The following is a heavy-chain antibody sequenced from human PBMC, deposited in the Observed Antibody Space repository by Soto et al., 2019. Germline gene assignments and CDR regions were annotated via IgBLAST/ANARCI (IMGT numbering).Heavy chain of an antibody. D-gene: IGHD6-19*01. CDR2: ITSGSSNV. V-gene: IGHV3-48*01. CDR3: ARVITSSGWYEDY. J-gene: IGHJ4*02. CDR1: GFTFGRYT. Sequence: HPGGSLRLSCAASGFTFGRYTMNWVRQAPGKGLEWVSCITSGSSNVYYADSVKGRFTISRDNAKNSLYLQMNSLRAEDTAVYYCARVITSSGWYEDYWGQGTLVTVSS.